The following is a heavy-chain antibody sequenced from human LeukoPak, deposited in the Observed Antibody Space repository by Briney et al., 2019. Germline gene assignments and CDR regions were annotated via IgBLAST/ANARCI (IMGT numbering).Heavy chain of an antibody. V-gene: IGHV4-34*01. D-gene: IGHD6-13*01. CDR3: ARRYSSSWYYFDY. CDR2: INHSGST. J-gene: IGHJ4*02. Sequence: PSETLSLTCTVSGVSISSYYWSWIRQPPGKGLEWIGEINHSGSTNYNPSLKSRVTISVDTSRNQFSLKLSSVTAADTAVYYCARRYSSSWYYFDYWGQGTLVTVSS. CDR1: GVSISSYY.